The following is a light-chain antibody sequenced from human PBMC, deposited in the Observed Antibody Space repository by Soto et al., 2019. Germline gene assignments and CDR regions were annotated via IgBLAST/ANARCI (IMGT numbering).Light chain of an antibody. CDR1: QSVSSY. V-gene: IGKV3-11*01. CDR2: DAS. CDR3: QQRSRWPLT. Sequence: EIVLTQSPATLSLSPGERATLSCRASQSVSSYLAWYQQKPGQAPRLLIYDASNRATGIPARFSGSGSGTDFTLTISSLEPEDVAVYYCQQRSRWPLTFGPGTKVDIK. J-gene: IGKJ3*01.